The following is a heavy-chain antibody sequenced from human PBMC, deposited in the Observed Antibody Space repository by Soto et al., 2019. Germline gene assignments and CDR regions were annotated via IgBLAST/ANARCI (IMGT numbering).Heavy chain of an antibody. CDR2: ISGYNANT. Sequence: QVQLVQSGAEVKKPGASVKVSCKASEYSFTRYGISWVRQAPGQGLEWMGGISGYNANTNYPENLQGRVTMTTDTYTSTAYLEVRKLISDDTAVYYCVRMGDVPYSCYGLDVWGKGTTVTVSS. CDR1: EYSFTRYG. D-gene: IGHD3-16*01. CDR3: VRMGDVPYSCYGLDV. V-gene: IGHV1-18*01. J-gene: IGHJ6*04.